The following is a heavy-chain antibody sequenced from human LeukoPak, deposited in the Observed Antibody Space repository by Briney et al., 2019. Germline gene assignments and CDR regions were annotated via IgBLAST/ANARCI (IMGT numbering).Heavy chain of an antibody. J-gene: IGHJ4*02. Sequence: SETLSLTCTVSGGSVSSSSYYWGWIRQPPGKGLEWIGSIYYSGSTYYNPSLKSRVTISVDTSKNQFSLKLSSVTAADTAVYYCARPSTLDVATRYWGQGTLVTVSS. V-gene: IGHV4-39*01. CDR1: GGSVSSSSYY. D-gene: IGHD5-12*01. CDR3: ARPSTLDVATRY. CDR2: IYYSGST.